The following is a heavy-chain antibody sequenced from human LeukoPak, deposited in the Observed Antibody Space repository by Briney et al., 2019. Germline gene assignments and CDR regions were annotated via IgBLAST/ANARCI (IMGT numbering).Heavy chain of an antibody. Sequence: SETLSLTCAVYGGSFSGYYWSWIRQPPGKGLEWIGEINHSGSTNYNPSLKSRVTISVDTSKNQFSLKLSSVAAADTAVYYCARGLSGRWLRPNWFDPWGQGTLVTVSS. CDR1: GGSFSGYY. J-gene: IGHJ5*02. V-gene: IGHV4-34*01. CDR3: ARGLSGRWLRPNWFDP. D-gene: IGHD5-12*01. CDR2: INHSGST.